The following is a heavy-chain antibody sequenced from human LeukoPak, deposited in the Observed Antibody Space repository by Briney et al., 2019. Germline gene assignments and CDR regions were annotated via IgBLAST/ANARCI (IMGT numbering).Heavy chain of an antibody. CDR3: ATAEVSGGGYGDYNDY. D-gene: IGHD4-17*01. J-gene: IGHJ4*02. Sequence: PSQTLSLTCTVSGDSISTYYYYWSWVRQPAGKGLEWIGRVYPSGNTNYNPYNPSLKSRVTISVDTSKNQFSLKLSSVTAADTAVYYCATAEVSGGGYGDYNDYWGQGTLVTVSS. CDR2: VYPSGNT. V-gene: IGHV4-61*02. CDR1: GDSISTYYYY.